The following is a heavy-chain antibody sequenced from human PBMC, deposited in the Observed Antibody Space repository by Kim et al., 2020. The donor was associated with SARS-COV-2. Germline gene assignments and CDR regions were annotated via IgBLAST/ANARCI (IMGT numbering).Heavy chain of an antibody. J-gene: IGHJ5*02. V-gene: IGHV4-39*01. Sequence: YTPSLESRGTRSVDTSKNQYSLKLSAVTAADTAVYYCARQWLVRVGWFDPWGQGTLVTVSS. D-gene: IGHD6-19*01. CDR3: ARQWLVRVGWFDP.